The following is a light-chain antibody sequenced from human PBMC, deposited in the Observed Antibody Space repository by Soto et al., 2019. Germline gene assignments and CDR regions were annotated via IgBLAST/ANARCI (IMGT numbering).Light chain of an antibody. CDR3: QQYNSYWT. CDR2: DAS. CDR1: QTISTW. Sequence: DIQLTQSPSTLSASVGARVTLTCRASQTISTWLAWYQHKPGKAPNLLIYDASTLMSGVPSRFSGSGSGTEFTLTISSLQPDDFATYYCQQYNSYWTFGQGTKVDI. J-gene: IGKJ1*01. V-gene: IGKV1-5*01.